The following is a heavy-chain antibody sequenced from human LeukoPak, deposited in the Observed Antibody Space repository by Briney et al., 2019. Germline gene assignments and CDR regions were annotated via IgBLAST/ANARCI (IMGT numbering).Heavy chain of an antibody. D-gene: IGHD2-2*02. Sequence: PGRSLRLSCAASGFTFSSYGMHWVRQAPGKGLEWVAVIWYDGSNKYYADSVKGRFTISRDNSKNTPYLQMNSLRAEDTAVYYCAARYCSSTSCYREYWGQGTLVTVSS. V-gene: IGHV3-33*01. J-gene: IGHJ4*02. CDR1: GFTFSSYG. CDR2: IWYDGSNK. CDR3: AARYCSSTSCYREY.